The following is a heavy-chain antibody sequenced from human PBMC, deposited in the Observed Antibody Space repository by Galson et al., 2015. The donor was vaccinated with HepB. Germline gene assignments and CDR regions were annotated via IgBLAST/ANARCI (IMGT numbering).Heavy chain of an antibody. V-gene: IGHV1-3*01. D-gene: IGHD6-6*01. Sequence: SVKVSCKASGYTFTSYAMHWVRQAPGQGLEWMGWINAGNGNTKYSQKFQGRVTITRDTSASTAYMELSSLRSEDTAVYYCARNEYSSSSGRNYWFDPWGQGTLVTVSS. CDR2: INAGNGNT. J-gene: IGHJ5*02. CDR3: ARNEYSSSSGRNYWFDP. CDR1: GYTFTSYA.